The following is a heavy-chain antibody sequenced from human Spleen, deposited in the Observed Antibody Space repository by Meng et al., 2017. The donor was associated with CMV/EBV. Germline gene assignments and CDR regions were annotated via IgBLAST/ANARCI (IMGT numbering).Heavy chain of an antibody. CDR2: ISHSDST. J-gene: IGHJ6*02. CDR3: ARGGRGSGSYSYYFYYGMDV. Sequence: SETLSLTCTVSGGSISSYYWSWIRQPPGKGLEWIAYISHSDSTNYNPPLKSRVTISVDPSKNQFSLRLGSVTAADTAVYYCARGGRGSGSYSYYFYYGMDVWGQGTTVTVSS. CDR1: GGSISSYY. D-gene: IGHD3-10*01. V-gene: IGHV4-59*01.